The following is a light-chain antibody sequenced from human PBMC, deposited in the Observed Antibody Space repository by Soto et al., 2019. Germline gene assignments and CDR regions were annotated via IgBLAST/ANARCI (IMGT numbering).Light chain of an antibody. J-gene: IGKJ4*01. CDR3: QQYYSYPLT. Sequence: AIRMTQSPSSRSGSTVSRVTITCXASQGISSYLAWYQQKPGKAPKLLIYAASTLQSGVPSRFSGSGSGTDFTLTISCLQSEDFATYYCQQYYSYPLTFGGGTKV. CDR1: QGISSY. CDR2: AAS. V-gene: IGKV1-8*01.